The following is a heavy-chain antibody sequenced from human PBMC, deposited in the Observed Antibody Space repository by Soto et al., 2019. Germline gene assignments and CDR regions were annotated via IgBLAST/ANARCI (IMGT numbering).Heavy chain of an antibody. Sequence: GGSLRLSCAASGFTFSSYAMSWVRQAPGKGLEWVSAISGSGGRIYYADSVKGRFTISRDNSKNTLYLQMNSLRAEDTAVYYCAKSPGSGYYGAYYYYYMDVWGKGTTVTVSS. CDR1: GFTFSSYA. CDR3: AKSPGSGYYGAYYYYYMDV. D-gene: IGHD3-3*01. CDR2: ISGSGGRI. V-gene: IGHV3-23*01. J-gene: IGHJ6*03.